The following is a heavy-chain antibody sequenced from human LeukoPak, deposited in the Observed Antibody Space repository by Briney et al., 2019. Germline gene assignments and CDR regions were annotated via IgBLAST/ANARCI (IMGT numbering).Heavy chain of an antibody. CDR2: ISAYNGNT. V-gene: IGHV1-18*01. Sequence: GASVKVSCRASGYTFTSYGISWVRQAPGQGLEWMGWISAYNGNTNYAQKLQGRVTMTTDTSTSTAYMELRSLRSDDTAVYYCAIIAAAGTYDYWGQGTLVTVSS. CDR3: AIIAAAGTYDY. J-gene: IGHJ4*02. D-gene: IGHD6-13*01. CDR1: GYTFTSYG.